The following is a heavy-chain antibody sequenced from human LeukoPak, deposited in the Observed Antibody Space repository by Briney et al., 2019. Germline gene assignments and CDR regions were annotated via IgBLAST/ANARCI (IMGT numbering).Heavy chain of an antibody. V-gene: IGHV3-48*03. Sequence: GGSLRLSCAAAGFIFSSYEMSWVRQAPGKGLEWVSYISRSGSSIYYADSVKGRFTISRDNAKNSLYLQMNSLRAEDTAVYYCARDKTPYCGGDCYAFDVWGQGTMVTVSS. CDR3: ARDKTPYCGGDCYAFDV. J-gene: IGHJ3*01. CDR2: ISRSGSSI. CDR1: GFIFSSYE. D-gene: IGHD2-21*02.